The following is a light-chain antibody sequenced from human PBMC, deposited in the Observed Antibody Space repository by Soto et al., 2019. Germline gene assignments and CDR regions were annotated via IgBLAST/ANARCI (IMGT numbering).Light chain of an antibody. Sequence: DIQMTQSPSTLSASVGDRVITTCRASQSISDYLAWYQQKPGKAPKLLSYEASNLESGVPSTVSGSGSGTECTLTSSSLQPDDFATYYCQQYNSYSWTFGQGTKVDIK. V-gene: IGKV1-5*01. CDR2: EAS. CDR1: QSISDY. CDR3: QQYNSYSWT. J-gene: IGKJ1*01.